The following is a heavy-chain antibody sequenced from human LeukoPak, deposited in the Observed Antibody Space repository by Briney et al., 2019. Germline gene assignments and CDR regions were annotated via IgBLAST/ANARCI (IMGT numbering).Heavy chain of an antibody. Sequence: GASVKVSCKASGYTFTSYDINWVRQATGQGLEWMGWMNPNSGNTGYAQKFQGRVTMTRNTSISTAYMELSSLRSEDTAVYYCAKDLSGHYDSSSSYPGYWGQGTLVTVSS. D-gene: IGHD3-22*01. J-gene: IGHJ4*02. CDR1: GYTFTSYD. CDR2: MNPNSGNT. CDR3: AKDLSGHYDSSSSYPGY. V-gene: IGHV1-8*01.